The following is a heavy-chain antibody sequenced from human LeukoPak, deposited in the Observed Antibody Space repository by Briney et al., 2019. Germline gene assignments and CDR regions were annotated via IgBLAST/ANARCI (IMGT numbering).Heavy chain of an antibody. CDR3: GRDRSTVGATGPFDP. D-gene: IGHD1-26*01. CDR2: INPTGGST. J-gene: IGHJ5*02. Sequence: GASVKVSCKASGYTFTSYYMHWVRQAPGQGLEWMGLINPTGGSTGYAQKFQGRVTMTRDMSTSTDYMELSSLRSDDTAVYYCGRDRSTVGATGPFDPWGQGTLVTVSS. CDR1: GYTFTSYY. V-gene: IGHV1-46*01.